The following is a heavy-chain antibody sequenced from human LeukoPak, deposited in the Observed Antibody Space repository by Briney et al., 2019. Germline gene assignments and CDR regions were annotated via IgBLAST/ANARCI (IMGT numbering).Heavy chain of an antibody. Sequence: GGSLRLSCVASGLIVSDHYMSWVRQAPGQGLDWVSIIYSGGSTYYADSVKGRFTISRDNSKNTLYLQMNSLTGDDTAVYYCARVRSYDSSGWPNYFFDKWGQGALVTVSS. CDR2: IYSGGST. J-gene: IGHJ4*02. V-gene: IGHV3-53*01. D-gene: IGHD3-22*01. CDR3: ARVRSYDSSGWPNYFFDK. CDR1: GLIVSDHY.